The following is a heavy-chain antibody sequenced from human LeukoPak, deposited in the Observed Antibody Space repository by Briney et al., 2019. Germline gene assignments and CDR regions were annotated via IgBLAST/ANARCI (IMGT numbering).Heavy chain of an antibody. D-gene: IGHD6-13*01. CDR2: IKQDGSEK. Sequence: GGSLRLTCAASGFTFSNLWMSWVRQAPGKGLKWVANIKQDGSEKYYVDSVKGRFTISRDNAQNSLYLQMNSLRAEDTAIYYCATSTAAAGTDWGQGTLVTVSS. J-gene: IGHJ4*02. CDR1: GFTFSNLW. V-gene: IGHV3-7*03. CDR3: ATSTAAAGTD.